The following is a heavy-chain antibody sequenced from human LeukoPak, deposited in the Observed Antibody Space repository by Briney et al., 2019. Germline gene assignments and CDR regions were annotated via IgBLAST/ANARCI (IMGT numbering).Heavy chain of an antibody. J-gene: IGHJ4*02. CDR2: INTDGSTT. CDR3: ARGSPAAV. D-gene: IGHD6-25*01. CDR1: GFTFSIYR. V-gene: IGHV3-74*01. Sequence: RRGSPRLSSAAPGFTFSIYRMHWGCHAPEEGLVWVSRINTDGSTTNYADSVKGRFTISRDNAENTLYLQMNSLRAEDTAVYYCARGSPAAVWGQGALVTVSS.